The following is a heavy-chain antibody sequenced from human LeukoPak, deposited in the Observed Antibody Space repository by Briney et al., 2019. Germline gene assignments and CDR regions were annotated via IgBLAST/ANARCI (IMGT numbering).Heavy chain of an antibody. CDR2: IYHSGST. CDR3: ARHTPCGGDCYWGAFDI. D-gene: IGHD2-21*02. CDR1: GGSISSGGYS. Sequence: PSQTLSLTCAVSGGSISSGGYSWSWIRQPPGKGLEWIGYIYHSGSTYYNPSLKSRVTISVDRSKNQFSLKLSSVTAADTAVYYYARHTPCGGDCYWGAFDIWGQGTMVTVSS. J-gene: IGHJ3*02. V-gene: IGHV4-30-2*01.